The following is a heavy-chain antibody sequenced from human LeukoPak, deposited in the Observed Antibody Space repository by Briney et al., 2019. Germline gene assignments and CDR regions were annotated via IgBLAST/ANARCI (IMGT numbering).Heavy chain of an antibody. CDR1: GFTFDDYA. CDR3: AKALDSSGYYRSDAFDI. V-gene: IGHV3-9*01. CDR2: ISWNSGSI. J-gene: IGHJ3*02. D-gene: IGHD3-22*01. Sequence: PGGSLRLSCAASGFTFDDYAMHWVRQAPGKGLEWVSGISWNSGSIGYADPVKGRFTISRDNAKNSLYLQMNSLRAEDTALYYCAKALDSSGYYRSDAFDIWGQGTMVTVSS.